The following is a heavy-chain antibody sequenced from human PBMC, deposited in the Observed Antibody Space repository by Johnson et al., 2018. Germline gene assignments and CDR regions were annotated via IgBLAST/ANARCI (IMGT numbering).Heavy chain of an antibody. CDR1: GFTFSSYA. D-gene: IGHD6-19*01. CDR3: AGGPYSSGWYGGDSYYYYMDV. V-gene: IGHV3-7*01. Sequence: EVQLVESGGGVVQPGRSLRLSCAASGFTFSSYAMHWVRQAPGKGLEWVANIKQDGSEKYYVDSVKGRFTIPRDNAKNSLYLQMNSLRAEDTAGYYCAGGPYSSGWYGGDSYYYYMDVWGKGTTGTVSS. CDR2: IKQDGSEK. J-gene: IGHJ6*03.